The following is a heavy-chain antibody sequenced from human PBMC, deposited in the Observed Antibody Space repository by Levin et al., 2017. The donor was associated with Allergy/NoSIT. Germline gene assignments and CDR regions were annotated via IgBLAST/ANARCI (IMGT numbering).Heavy chain of an antibody. CDR1: GFTFSSYS. J-gene: IGHJ4*02. CDR3: ARDVRDYCSGGSCYSGIKY. D-gene: IGHD2-15*01. Sequence: KAGGSLRLSCAASGFTFSSYSMNWVRQAPGKGLEWVSSISSTSNYIYYADSVKGRFSISRDNAKNSLYLQMNSLRAEDTAVYYCARDVRDYCSGGSCYSGIKYWGQGTLVTVSS. V-gene: IGHV3-21*01. CDR2: ISSTSNYI.